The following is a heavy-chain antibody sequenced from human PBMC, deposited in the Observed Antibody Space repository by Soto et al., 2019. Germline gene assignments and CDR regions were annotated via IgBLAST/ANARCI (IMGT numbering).Heavy chain of an antibody. Sequence: GXSLRLSCAASGFSLSNYAMHWLRQAPGKGLEWVSTIKDSGDSTYYLDSVRGRFTISRDYSRNTLYLQMTSLRAEDTALYHCVKGGASYTSCWYANWGQGILVTVSS. CDR2: IKDSGDST. CDR1: GFSLSNYA. D-gene: IGHD6-13*01. V-gene: IGHV3-23*01. J-gene: IGHJ4*02. CDR3: VKGGASYTSCWYAN.